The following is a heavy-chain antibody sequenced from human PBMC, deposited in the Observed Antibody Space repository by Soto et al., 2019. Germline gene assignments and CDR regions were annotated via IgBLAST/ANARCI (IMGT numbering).Heavy chain of an antibody. CDR2: IWYDGSNK. CDR3: ARDRAEQGGYYYYYGMDV. Sequence: GGSLRLSCAASGFTFSSYGMHWVRQAPGKGLEWVAVIWYDGSNKYYADSVKGRFTISRDNSKNTLYLQMNSLRAEDTAVYYCARDRAEQGGYYYYYGMDVWGQGTTVTVSS. V-gene: IGHV3-33*01. J-gene: IGHJ6*02. D-gene: IGHD3-16*01. CDR1: GFTFSSYG.